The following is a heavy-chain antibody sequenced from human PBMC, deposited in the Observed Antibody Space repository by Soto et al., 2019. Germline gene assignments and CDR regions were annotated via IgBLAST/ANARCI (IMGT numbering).Heavy chain of an antibody. V-gene: IGHV1-8*01. Sequence: ASVKVSCKASGYTFTSYDINWVRQATGQGLEWMGWMNPNSGNTGYAQKFQGRVTMTRNTSISTAYMELSSLRSEDTAVYYCARVRQLVGYFYYYMDVWGKGTKATVSS. J-gene: IGHJ6*03. D-gene: IGHD6-6*01. CDR3: ARVRQLVGYFYYYMDV. CDR2: MNPNSGNT. CDR1: GYTFTSYD.